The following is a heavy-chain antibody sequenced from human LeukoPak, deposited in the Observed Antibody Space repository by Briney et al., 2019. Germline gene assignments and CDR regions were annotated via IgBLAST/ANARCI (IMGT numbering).Heavy chain of an antibody. Sequence: GGSLRLSCAASGFTFSSYGMHWVRQAPGKGLEWVAVIWYDGSNKYYADSVKGRFTISRDNSKNTLYLQMNSLRAEDTAVYYCARDRFVVVPAAMRGAGMDVWGQETTVTVSS. V-gene: IGHV3-33*01. J-gene: IGHJ6*02. D-gene: IGHD2-2*01. CDR3: ARDRFVVVPAAMRGAGMDV. CDR2: IWYDGSNK. CDR1: GFTFSSYG.